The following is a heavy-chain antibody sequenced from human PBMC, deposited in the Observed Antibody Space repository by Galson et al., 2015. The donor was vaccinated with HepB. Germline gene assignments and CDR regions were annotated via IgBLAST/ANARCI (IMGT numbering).Heavy chain of an antibody. Sequence: SLRLSCAASGFTFSSYSMDWVRQAPGKGLEWVSSISSSSSYIYYADSVKGRFTISRDNAKNSLYLQMNSLRAEDTAVYYCARDPTLGYCSGGSCYAFDYWGQGTLVTVSS. CDR3: ARDPTLGYCSGGSCYAFDY. D-gene: IGHD2-15*01. J-gene: IGHJ4*02. CDR2: ISSSSSYI. V-gene: IGHV3-21*01. CDR1: GFTFSSYS.